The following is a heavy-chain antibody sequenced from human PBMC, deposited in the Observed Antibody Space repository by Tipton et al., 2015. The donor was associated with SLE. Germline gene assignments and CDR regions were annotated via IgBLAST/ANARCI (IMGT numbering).Heavy chain of an antibody. J-gene: IGHJ3*02. V-gene: IGHV4-4*07. Sequence: TLSLTCTVSGDSISTYYWSWIRQPAGKGLEWIVRIYRTGSTKYNPSLESRVTMSVDTSKNQFSLKLTSVTAADTAVYFCARGFGSYVAFHIWGPGAMVTVSS. CDR3: ARGFGSYVAFHI. D-gene: IGHD1-26*01. CDR1: GDSISTYY. CDR2: IYRTGST.